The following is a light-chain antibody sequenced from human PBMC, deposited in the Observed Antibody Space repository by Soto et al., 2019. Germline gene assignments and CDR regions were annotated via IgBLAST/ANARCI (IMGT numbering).Light chain of an antibody. Sequence: DIQMTQSPSTLSGSVGDRVTITCRASQTISSWLAWYQQKPGKAPKLLIYKASTLKSGVPSRFSGSGSGTEFTLTISSLQPDDFATYFFQHYNDYSAWFFCQG. CDR3: QHYNDYSAWF. CDR1: QTISSW. V-gene: IGKV1-5*03. J-gene: IGKJ1*01. CDR2: KAS.